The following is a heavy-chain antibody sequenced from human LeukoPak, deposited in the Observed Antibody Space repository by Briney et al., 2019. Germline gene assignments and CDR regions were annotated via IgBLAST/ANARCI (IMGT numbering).Heavy chain of an antibody. CDR1: GFTFSSYA. V-gene: IGHV3-23*01. J-gene: IGHJ4*02. CDR2: ISASGGST. CDR3: ATDSLCCSGDSCSSF. Sequence: PGGSLRLSCAASGFTFSSYAMAWVRQAPGKGLDWVSTISASGGSTYYADSVKGRFTISRDNSKNTLYLQMDSLRAEDTAVYYCATDSLCCSGDSCSSFWGQGTLVTVSS. D-gene: IGHD2-15*01.